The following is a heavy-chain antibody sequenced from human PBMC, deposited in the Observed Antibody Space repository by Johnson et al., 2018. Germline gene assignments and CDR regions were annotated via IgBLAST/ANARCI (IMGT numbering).Heavy chain of an antibody. CDR2: INNDGSST. V-gene: IGHV3-74*01. CDR3: TRGGERGTFDI. Sequence: EVQLVESGGGLVQPGGFLRLSCGASGFTFSSHWMNWVRQVPGKGLVWVSRINNDGSSTIYADSVKGRFSVSRDNAKNTLYQHMNSLRGEETAVYYCTRGGERGTFDIWGQGTMGTVSS. J-gene: IGHJ3*02. CDR1: GFTFSSHW. D-gene: IGHD2-21*01.